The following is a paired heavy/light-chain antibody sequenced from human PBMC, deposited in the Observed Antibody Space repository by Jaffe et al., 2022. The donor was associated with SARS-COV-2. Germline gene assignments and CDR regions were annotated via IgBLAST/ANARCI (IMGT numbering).Heavy chain of an antibody. CDR2: MYHSGNS. J-gene: IGHJ4*02. CDR1: GASIDSSDW. D-gene: IGHD3-10*01. Sequence: QVQLQESGPGLVKPSGTLSLTCTVSGASIDSSDWWTWVRQPPGKGLEWIGEMYHSGNSNYNPSLKNRVMISVDKSKNEFSLKLDSVTAADTAVYYCARRGPRWFGTLAGIDYWGRGALITVSS. CDR3: ARRGPRWFGTLAGIDY. V-gene: IGHV4-4*02.
Light chain of an antibody. V-gene: IGKV3-20*01. CDR2: GAS. CDR3: QQYGGSLLI. J-gene: IGKJ3*01. CDR1: QSVSTSQ. Sequence: EVVLTQSPGTLSLSPGERATLSCRASQSVSTSQLVWYQQKPGQAPSLLIYGASNRATGVPDRFSGSGSGTDFTLTISRLEPEDFAVYYCQQYGGSLLIFGPGTKVDVK.